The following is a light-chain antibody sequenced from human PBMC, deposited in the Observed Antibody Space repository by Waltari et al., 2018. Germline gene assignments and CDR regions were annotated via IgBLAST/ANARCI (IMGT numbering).Light chain of an antibody. J-gene: IGLJ3*02. CDR3: ATWDASLDTWV. V-gene: IGLV1-44*01. CDR1: SSPIGVDL. Sequence: QSVVTQPPSASGPPGQRVTPSRSGTSSPIGVDLVIRYQQFPGAAPTLLIYANIQRPSGVPGRFSGSRSGTSASLVISGLQSEDEADYYCATWDASLDTWVFGGGTKVTVL. CDR2: ANI.